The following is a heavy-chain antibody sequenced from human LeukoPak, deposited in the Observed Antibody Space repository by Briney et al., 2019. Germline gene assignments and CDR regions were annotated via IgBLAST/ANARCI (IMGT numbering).Heavy chain of an antibody. CDR1: GYTFISYY. D-gene: IGHD2-2*01. Sequence: GASVKVSCKSSGYTFISYYIHWVRQAPGQGLEWMGWINPDNGATNFAQKSQDRITMTRDTSISTTYMELDSLRSDDTALYYCARNPTSPVGDYWGQGTLVTVSS. CDR2: INPDNGAT. V-gene: IGHV1-2*02. J-gene: IGHJ4*02. CDR3: ARNPTSPVGDY.